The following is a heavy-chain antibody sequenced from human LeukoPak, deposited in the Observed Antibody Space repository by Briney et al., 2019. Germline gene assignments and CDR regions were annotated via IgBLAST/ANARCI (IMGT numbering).Heavy chain of an antibody. V-gene: IGHV1-69*04. CDR3: ARGVTIFGVDYSWFDP. J-gene: IGHJ5*02. CDR2: IIPMLGIA. D-gene: IGHD3-3*01. CDR1: GGTFIIYA. Sequence: SVRVSCKASGGTFIIYAISWVRQAPGQGLEWMGRIIPMLGIANYAQKFQGRVTITADKYTSTAYMALSSLRSEDTAVYYCARGVTIFGVDYSWFDPWGQGTLVTVSS.